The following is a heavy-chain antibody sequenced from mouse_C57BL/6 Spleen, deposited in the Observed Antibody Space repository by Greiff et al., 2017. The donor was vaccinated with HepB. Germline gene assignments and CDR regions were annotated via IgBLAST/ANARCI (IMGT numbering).Heavy chain of an antibody. CDR1: GFTFTDYY. CDR2: IRNKANGYTT. J-gene: IGHJ2*01. CDR3: ARDYGDFDY. D-gene: IGHD2-4*01. Sequence: VQLKESGGGLVQPGGSLSLSCAASGFTFTDYYMSWVRQPPGKALEWLGFIRNKANGYTTEYSASVKGRFTISRDNSQSILYLQMNALRAEDSATYYCARDYGDFDYWGQGTTLTVSS. V-gene: IGHV7-3*01.